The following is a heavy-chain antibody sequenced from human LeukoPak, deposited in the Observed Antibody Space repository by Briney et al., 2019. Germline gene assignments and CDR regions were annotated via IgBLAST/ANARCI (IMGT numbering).Heavy chain of an antibody. D-gene: IGHD3-3*01. CDR3: ARVHNNDFWSGPGGY. CDR2: INTNTGHP. J-gene: IGHJ4*02. CDR1: GYTFTSYA. Sequence: ASVKVSCKASGYTFTSYAMNWVRQAPGQGLEWMGWINTNTGHPTYAQGFTGRFVFSLDTSVSTAYLQISSLKAEDTAVYYCARVHNNDFWSGPGGYWGQGTLVTVSS. V-gene: IGHV7-4-1*02.